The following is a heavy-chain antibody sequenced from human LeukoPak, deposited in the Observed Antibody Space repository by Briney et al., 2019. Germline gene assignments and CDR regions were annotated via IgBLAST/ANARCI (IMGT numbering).Heavy chain of an antibody. Sequence: PSETLSLTCTVSGGSISSYYWSWIRQPPGKGLEWIGYIYYSGSTNYNPSLKSRVTISVDTSKNQFSLKLSSVTAADTAVYYCARSSEWELLLDYWGQGTLVTVSS. CDR1: GGSISSYY. CDR3: ARSSEWELLLDY. V-gene: IGHV4-59*01. CDR2: IYYSGST. J-gene: IGHJ4*02. D-gene: IGHD1-26*01.